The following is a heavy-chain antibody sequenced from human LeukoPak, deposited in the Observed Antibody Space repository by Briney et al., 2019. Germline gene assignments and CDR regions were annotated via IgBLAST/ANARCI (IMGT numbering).Heavy chain of an antibody. CDR1: GFSFSNCA. D-gene: IGHD3-9*01. CDR3: AKNGRDDHDRYFFDF. J-gene: IGHJ4*02. V-gene: IGHV3-23*01. Sequence: GGSLRLSCAAFGFSFSNCAMSWVRQAPGMGLERVSAISGSGAGTNYADSVKGQFSISRDNSKNTLYLQMNSLRAEDTAVYYCAKNGRDDHDRYFFDFWGQGTLVTVSS. CDR2: ISGSGAGT.